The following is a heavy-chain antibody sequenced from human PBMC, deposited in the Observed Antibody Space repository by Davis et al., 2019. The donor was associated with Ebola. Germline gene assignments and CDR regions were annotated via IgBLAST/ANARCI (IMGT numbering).Heavy chain of an antibody. Sequence: GESLKIPCAASGFTFSHFHIHWVRQTPTNGLVWVACIDPDGAGTNYVDSVKGRFTISSDNAKNTLSLQMNSLRVEDTAVYYCVRDSGYYSHDYWGHGTLVTVSS. D-gene: IGHD5-12*01. V-gene: IGHV3-74*01. CDR2: IDPDGAGT. CDR3: VRDSGYYSHDY. J-gene: IGHJ4*01. CDR1: GFTFSHFH.